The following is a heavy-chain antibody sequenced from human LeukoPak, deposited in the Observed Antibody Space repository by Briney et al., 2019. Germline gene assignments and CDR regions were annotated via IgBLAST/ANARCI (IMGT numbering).Heavy chain of an antibody. Sequence: SQTLSLTCTVSGGSISSGDYYWSWIRQPPGKGLEWIGYIYYSGSTYYNPSLKGRVTISVDTSKNQFSLKLSSVTAADTAVYYCARDRANSYGPYYYYGMDVWGQGTTVTVSS. V-gene: IGHV4-30-4*01. CDR1: GGSISSGDYY. J-gene: IGHJ6*02. CDR3: ARDRANSYGPYYYYGMDV. D-gene: IGHD5-18*01. CDR2: IYYSGST.